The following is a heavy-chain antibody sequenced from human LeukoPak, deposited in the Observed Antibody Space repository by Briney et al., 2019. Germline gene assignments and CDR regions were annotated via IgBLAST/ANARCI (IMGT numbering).Heavy chain of an antibody. CDR3: ARDGGSNNYWFDP. D-gene: IGHD4-23*01. CDR1: GGSFGVYY. J-gene: IGHJ5*02. V-gene: IGHV4-34*01. Sequence: SETLSLTCALYGGSFGVYYWIWIRQPPGKGLEWIGEINHSGRTNYNPSLKSRVTISLDKSKNQFSLKLSSVAAADTAVHFCARDGGSNNYWFDPWGQGTLVIVSS. CDR2: INHSGRT.